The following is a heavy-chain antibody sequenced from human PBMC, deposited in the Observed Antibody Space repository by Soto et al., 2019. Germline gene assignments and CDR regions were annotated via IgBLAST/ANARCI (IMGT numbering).Heavy chain of an antibody. V-gene: IGHV3-33*06. J-gene: IGHJ6*03. CDR3: VNALYWDTRSHDYIDV. D-gene: IGHD1-26*01. CDR1: GFSFRNFA. Sequence: QVRLVESGGGVVQPGRSLRLSCAASGFSFRNFAIFWARQAPGKGLEWVSVIWYDGSNEGYTEAVKGRFSSSRDNSKNMVNLQMNSMRAEDTAVYFCVNALYWDTRSHDYIDVWGNGTTFTVS. CDR2: IWYDGSNE.